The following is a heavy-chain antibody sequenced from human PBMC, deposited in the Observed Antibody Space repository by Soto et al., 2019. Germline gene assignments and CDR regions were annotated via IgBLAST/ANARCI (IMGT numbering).Heavy chain of an antibody. CDR3: AREGEMPYYYYGLDV. CDR2: IGGYNGHT. CDR1: GYTFTTYG. J-gene: IGHJ6*02. V-gene: IGHV1-18*01. D-gene: IGHD3-16*01. Sequence: QVQLVQSGAEVRKPGASVKVSCKASGYTFTTYGISWVRQAPGQGLEWMGWIGGYNGHTKYAQKFQGRVTMTTDTSTSTVYMDLRSLRSDDTAVYYCAREGEMPYYYYGLDVWGQGTTVTVSS.